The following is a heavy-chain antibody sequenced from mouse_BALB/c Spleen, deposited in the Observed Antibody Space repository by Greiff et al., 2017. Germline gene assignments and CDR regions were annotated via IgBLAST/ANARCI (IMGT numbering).Heavy chain of an antibody. CDR1: GFSLTSYG. V-gene: IGHV2-9*02. CDR2: IWAGGST. Sequence: VMLVESGPGLVAPSQSLSITCTVSGFSLTSYGVHWVRQPPGKGLEWLGVIWAGGSTNYNSALMSRLSISKDNSKSQVFLKMNSLQTDDTAMYYYARGREENYRYDGDYAMDYWGQGTSVTVSS. D-gene: IGHD2-14*01. CDR3: ARGREENYRYDGDYAMDY. J-gene: IGHJ4*01.